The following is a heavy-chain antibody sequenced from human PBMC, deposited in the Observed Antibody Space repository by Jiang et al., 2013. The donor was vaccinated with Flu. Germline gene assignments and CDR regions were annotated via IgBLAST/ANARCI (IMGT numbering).Heavy chain of an antibody. Sequence: GAEVKKPGESLKISCKGSGYSFTSYWIGWVRQMPGKGLEWMGIIYPGDSDTRYSPSFQGQVTISADKSISTAYLQWSSLKASDTAMYYCASSSSSLEYYYYGMDVWGQGTTVTVSS. J-gene: IGHJ6*02. CDR3: ASSSSSLEYYYYGMDV. CDR2: IYPGDSDT. CDR1: GYSFTSYW. D-gene: IGHD6-13*01. V-gene: IGHV5-51*01.